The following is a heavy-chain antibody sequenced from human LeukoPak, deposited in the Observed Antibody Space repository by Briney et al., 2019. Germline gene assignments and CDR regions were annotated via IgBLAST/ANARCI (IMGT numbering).Heavy chain of an antibody. CDR1: GFTVSSNY. Sequence: GGSLRLSCAASGFTVSSNYMSWVRQAPGKGLEWVSVIYSGGSTYYADSVKGRFTISRDNSKNTLYLQMNSLRAEDTAVYYCARDGDDSSGYYGDYWGQEPWSPSPQ. J-gene: IGHJ4*01. D-gene: IGHD3-22*01. CDR3: ARDGDDSSGYYGDY. CDR2: IYSGGST. V-gene: IGHV3-66*01.